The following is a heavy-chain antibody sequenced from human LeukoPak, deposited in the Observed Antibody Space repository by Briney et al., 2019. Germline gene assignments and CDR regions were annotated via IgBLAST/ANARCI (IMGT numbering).Heavy chain of an antibody. CDR1: GFTFSSYG. V-gene: IGHV3-72*01. CDR2: TRNKANSYTT. J-gene: IGHJ4*02. CDR3: ARRNWNSHDY. Sequence: PGRSLRLSCAASGFTFSSYGMHWVRQAPGKGLEWVGRTRNKANSYTTEHAASVKGRFTISRDDSKNSLYLQMNSLKTEDTAVYYCARRNWNSHDYWGQGTLVTVSS. D-gene: IGHD1-1*01.